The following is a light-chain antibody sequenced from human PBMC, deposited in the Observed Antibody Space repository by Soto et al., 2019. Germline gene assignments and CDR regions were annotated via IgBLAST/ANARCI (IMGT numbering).Light chain of an antibody. CDR3: QQYGSSLTWT. J-gene: IGKJ1*01. CDR1: QSVTSNY. CDR2: AAS. Sequence: EVVLTQSPGTVSLSPGERATLSCRASQSVTSNYLAWYQQKPGQAPRLLIYAASSRATGIPDRFSGSGSGTDFTLSIIRLEPEDFAVYYCQQYGSSLTWTFGQGPKVEIK. V-gene: IGKV3-20*01.